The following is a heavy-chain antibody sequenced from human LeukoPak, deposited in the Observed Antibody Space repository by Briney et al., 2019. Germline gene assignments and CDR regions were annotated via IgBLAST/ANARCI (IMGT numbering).Heavy chain of an antibody. J-gene: IGHJ4*02. CDR3: ARGCRSTSCSIDY. CDR2: INGDGTSK. D-gene: IGHD2-2*01. Sequence: VGSLRLSCAASRFTFSSYWMHWVRQVPGKGLLWVARINGDGTSKTYADSVKGRFTISRDNAKNTLYLQMNSLRAEDTAVYYCARGCRSTSCSIDYWGQGTLVTVSS. CDR1: RFTFSSYW. V-gene: IGHV3-74*01.